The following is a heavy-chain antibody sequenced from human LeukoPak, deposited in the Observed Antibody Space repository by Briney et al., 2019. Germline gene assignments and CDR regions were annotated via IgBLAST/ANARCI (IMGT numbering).Heavy chain of an antibody. V-gene: IGHV5-51*01. D-gene: IGHD1-26*01. CDR1: GYSFTRYW. Sequence: PGESLKISCKGSGYSFTRYWIGWVRQMPGKGLEWMGTIYPGDSDTRYSPSFQGQVSISAEKSINTAYLQWSSPKASDTGMYYCAKVLVGSMNAFNIWGQGTKVTVSS. CDR2: IYPGDSDT. CDR3: AKVLVGSMNAFNI. J-gene: IGHJ3*02.